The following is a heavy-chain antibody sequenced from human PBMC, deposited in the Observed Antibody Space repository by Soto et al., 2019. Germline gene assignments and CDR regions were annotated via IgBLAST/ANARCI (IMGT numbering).Heavy chain of an antibody. CDR3: ARWGDWKRMDV. CDR1: GFNFGSHG. V-gene: IGHV3-33*01. J-gene: IGHJ6*02. Sequence: VWSLRLPCAASGFNFGSHGMHWVRQAPGKGLEWVAVIWYDGSNQVYADSVKGRFTISRDNSKSTLYLQMNSLRVDDTAVYYCARWGDWKRMDVWGQGNTVTV. CDR2: IWYDGSNQ. D-gene: IGHD2-21*02.